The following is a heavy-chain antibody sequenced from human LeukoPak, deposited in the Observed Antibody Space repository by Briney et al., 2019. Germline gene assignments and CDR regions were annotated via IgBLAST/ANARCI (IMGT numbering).Heavy chain of an antibody. D-gene: IGHD3-22*01. CDR1: GFTFSSYV. V-gene: IGHV3-30*04. J-gene: IGHJ4*02. Sequence: GGSLVLSCAASGFTFSSYVMHWVRQAPGKGLEWVAVISRDGRTNYCADSVKGRFTISRDNSKNTLYVQMNSLRAEDTAVYYCATGDDTSGPDLYYFDFWDQGTLVTVSS. CDR3: ATGDDTSGPDLYYFDF. CDR2: ISRDGRTN.